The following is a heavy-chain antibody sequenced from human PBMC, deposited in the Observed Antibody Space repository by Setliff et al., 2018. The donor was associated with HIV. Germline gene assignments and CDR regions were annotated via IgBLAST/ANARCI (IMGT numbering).Heavy chain of an antibody. J-gene: IGHJ4*01. Sequence: SETLSLTCTVSGGSITNSNYYWGWFRQPPGKGLEWIGAIYYTENTYYNPSLKSRVTMSVDTSKNQFSLKLRSVTAADTAVYFCATLRWLRSKHSDYWGQGILVTSPQ. CDR3: ATLRWLRSKHSDY. D-gene: IGHD5-12*01. CDR1: GGSITNSNYY. V-gene: IGHV4-39*01. CDR2: IYYTENT.